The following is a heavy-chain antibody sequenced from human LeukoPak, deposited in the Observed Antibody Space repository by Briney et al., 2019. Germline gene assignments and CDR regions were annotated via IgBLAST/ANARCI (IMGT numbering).Heavy chain of an antibody. V-gene: IGHV4-39*01. D-gene: IGHD3-10*01. CDR2: IYYSGST. CDR1: GGSISDYY. J-gene: IGHJ4*02. CDR3: ARLPMAMGVFDY. Sequence: PSETLSPTCTVSGGSISDYYWGWIRQPPGKGLEWIGSIYYSGSTYHNPSLKSRVTISVDTSKNQFSLKLSSVTAADTAVYYCARLPMAMGVFDYWGQGTLVTVSS.